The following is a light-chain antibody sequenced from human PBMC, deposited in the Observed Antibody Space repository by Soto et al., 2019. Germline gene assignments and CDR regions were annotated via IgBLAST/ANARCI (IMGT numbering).Light chain of an antibody. Sequence: QSALTQPASVSGSPGQSITISCTGTSSDVGSYNLVSWYQQHPGKAPKLVIYEGDKWPSGVSNRFSGSKSGNTASLTISGLQAEDEADYYCCSYAGGSTLVFGGWTKLTVL. CDR3: CSYAGGSTLV. CDR2: EGD. J-gene: IGLJ2*01. V-gene: IGLV2-23*01. CDR1: SSDVGSYNL.